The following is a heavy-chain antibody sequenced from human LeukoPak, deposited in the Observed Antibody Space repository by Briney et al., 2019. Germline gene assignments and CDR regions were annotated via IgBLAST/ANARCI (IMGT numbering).Heavy chain of an antibody. CDR2: ISAYNGNT. CDR3: ARDRYSSGWSPFDY. V-gene: IGHV1-18*01. CDR1: GYTFTSYG. J-gene: IGHJ4*02. D-gene: IGHD6-19*01. Sequence: ASVKVSCKASGYTFTSYGTSWVRQAPGQGLEWMGWISAYNGNTNYAQKLQGRVTMTTDTSTSTAYMELRSLRSDDTAVYYCARDRYSSGWSPFDYWGQGTLVTVSS.